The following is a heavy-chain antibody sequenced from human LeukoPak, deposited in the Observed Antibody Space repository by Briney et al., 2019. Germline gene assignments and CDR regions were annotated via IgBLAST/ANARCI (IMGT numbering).Heavy chain of an antibody. CDR2: ICYSGST. Sequence: PSETLSLTCTVSGGSISSYYWSWIRQPPGKGLEWIGYICYSGSTNYNPSLKSRVTISVDTSKNQFSLKLSSVTAADTAVYYCARGGEQLWLHSYYYGMDVWGQGTTVTVSS. CDR3: ARGGEQLWLHSYYYGMDV. J-gene: IGHJ6*02. V-gene: IGHV4-59*01. CDR1: GGSISSYY. D-gene: IGHD5-18*01.